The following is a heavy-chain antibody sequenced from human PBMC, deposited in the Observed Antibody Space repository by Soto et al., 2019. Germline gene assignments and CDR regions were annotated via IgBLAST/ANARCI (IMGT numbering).Heavy chain of an antibody. V-gene: IGHV5-51*01. CDR2: IHPDDSDT. J-gene: IGHJ4*02. CDR1: GYSFTTYW. Sequence: GESLKISCKGSGYSFTTYWIGWVRQTPGKGLEWIGIIHPDDSDTTYNPSFQGQVTISADKSITTAYLQWSSLKASDTAIYYCASRNIDMDYFDYWGQGTLVTVSS. CDR3: ASRNIDMDYFDY. D-gene: IGHD5-18*01.